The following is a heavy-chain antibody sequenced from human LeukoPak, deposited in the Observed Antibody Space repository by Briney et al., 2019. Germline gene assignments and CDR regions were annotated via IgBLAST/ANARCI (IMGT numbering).Heavy chain of an antibody. J-gene: IGHJ4*02. CDR3: ASRVRWNLYFDD. CDR1: GGSIGSSSYY. V-gene: IGHV4-39*01. D-gene: IGHD1-1*01. CDR2: IYYSGNT. Sequence: PAETPSLTCTVSGGSIGSSSYYWGWIRQPPGEGLEWIGSIYYSGNTYYNPSLKSRVTISVDTSKSQFSLKLSSVTAADTAIYYCASRVRWNLYFDDWGQGTLVTV.